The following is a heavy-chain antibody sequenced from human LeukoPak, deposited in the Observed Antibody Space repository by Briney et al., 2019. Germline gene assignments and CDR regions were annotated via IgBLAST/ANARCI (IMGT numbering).Heavy chain of an antibody. CDR3: ARDAPYYYGSGSYYDYFDY. CDR1: GYTFTSYG. J-gene: IGHJ4*02. D-gene: IGHD3-10*01. Sequence: RRASVKVSCTASGYTFTSYGISWVRQAPGQGLEWMGWISAYNGNTNYAQKLQGRVTMTTDTSTSTAYMELRSLRSDDTAVYYCARDAPYYYGSGSYYDYFDYWGQGTLVTVSS. CDR2: ISAYNGNT. V-gene: IGHV1-18*01.